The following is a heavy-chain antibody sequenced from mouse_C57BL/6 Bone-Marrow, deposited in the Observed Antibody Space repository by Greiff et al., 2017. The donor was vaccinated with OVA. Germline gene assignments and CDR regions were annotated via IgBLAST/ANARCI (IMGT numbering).Heavy chain of an antibody. CDR2: IDPANGDT. Sequence: VQLQQSGAELVRPGASVKLSCTASGFNIKDDYMHWVKQRPEQGLEWIGWIDPANGDTEYAPKFQGKATITADPSSNTAYLQLSSLTSEYTAVYYCTPYSYGSRGGFAYWGQGTLVTVSA. CDR1: GFNIKDDY. CDR3: TPYSYGSRGGFAY. J-gene: IGHJ3*01. V-gene: IGHV14-4*01. D-gene: IGHD1-1*01.